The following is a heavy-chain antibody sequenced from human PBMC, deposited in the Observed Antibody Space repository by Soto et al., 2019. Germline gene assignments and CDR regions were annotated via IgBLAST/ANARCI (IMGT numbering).Heavy chain of an antibody. CDR3: ATNGVAAAGVFHS. J-gene: IGHJ4*02. D-gene: IGHD6-13*01. V-gene: IGHV3-30*03. CDR2: ISYDGSSK. CDR1: GFTFSHYG. Sequence: GGSLRLSCAASGFTFSHYGMHWVRQAPGKGLEWVAVISYDGSSKYYADSVKGRFTISRDNSKNTLYLQMNSLRAEDTAVYFCATNGVAAAGVFHSWGQGTMVTVYS.